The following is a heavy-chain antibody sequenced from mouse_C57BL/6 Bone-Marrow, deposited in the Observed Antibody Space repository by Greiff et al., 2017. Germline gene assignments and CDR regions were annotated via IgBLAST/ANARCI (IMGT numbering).Heavy chain of an antibody. D-gene: IGHD1-1*01. Sequence: EVKLQESGGGLVKPGGSLKLSCAASGFTFSSYAMSWVRQTPEKRLEWVATISDGGSYTYYPDNVKGRFTISRDNAKNNLYLQMSHLKSEDTAMYYCARGGDYYGSSYYAMDYCGQGTSVTVSS. CDR2: ISDGGSYT. V-gene: IGHV5-4*03. CDR1: GFTFSSYA. CDR3: ARGGDYYGSSYYAMDY. J-gene: IGHJ4*01.